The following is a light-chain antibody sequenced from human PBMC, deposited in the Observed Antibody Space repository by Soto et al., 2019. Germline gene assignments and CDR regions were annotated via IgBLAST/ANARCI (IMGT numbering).Light chain of an antibody. CDR2: AAS. CDR1: QGIGTW. CDR3: QQASTFPHT. J-gene: IGKJ2*01. Sequence: DIQMTQSPPSMSASVGDTVTISCRASQGIGTWLAWYQQEPGKAPKLLIAAASSLQSGVPSRFSGSGSGADFTLTISSLQPEDFATYYCQQASTFPHTFGQGTKVDIK. V-gene: IGKV1-12*01.